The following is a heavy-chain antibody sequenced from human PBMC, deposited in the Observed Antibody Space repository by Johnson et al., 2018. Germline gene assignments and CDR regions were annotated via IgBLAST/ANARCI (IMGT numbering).Heavy chain of an antibody. CDR2: ISWNSGSI. CDR1: GFTFDDYA. CDR3: ASGGVQGRGY. D-gene: IGHD2-15*01. Sequence: VQLVQSGGGVVQPGRSLRLSCAASGFTFDDYAMHWVRQAPGKGLEWVSGISWNSGSIGYADAVKGRFTISRDNAKNSLYLQMNSRGAEDTAVDYCASGGVQGRGYWGQGTLVTVAS. J-gene: IGHJ4*02. V-gene: IGHV3-9*01.